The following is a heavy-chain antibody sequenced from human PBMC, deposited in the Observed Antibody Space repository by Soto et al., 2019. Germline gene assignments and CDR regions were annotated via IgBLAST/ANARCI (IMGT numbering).Heavy chain of an antibody. CDR1: GFTFDDYG. J-gene: IGHJ4*02. D-gene: IGHD3-22*01. V-gene: IGHV3-20*04. CDR2: INWNGGST. Sequence: EVQLVESGGGVVRPGGSLRLSCAASGFTFDDYGMSWVRQAPGKGLEWVSGINWNGGSTGYADPVKGRFTISRDNAKNTLYMQMNSRRAEDTALYYCAGGYYDSSGLYFDYWGQGTLDTVSS. CDR3: AGGYYDSSGLYFDY.